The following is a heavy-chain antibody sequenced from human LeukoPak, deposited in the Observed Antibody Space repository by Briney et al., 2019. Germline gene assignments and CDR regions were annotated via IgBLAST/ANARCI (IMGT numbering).Heavy chain of an antibody. CDR3: ARDYGGNFYFDY. J-gene: IGHJ4*02. CDR1: GYTFTDYY. Sequence: ASVKVSCKASGYTFTDYYMHWVRQAPGQGLEWMGWINPNSGGTNYAQKFQGRVTMTRDTSISTAYMELSRLRSDDTAVYYCARDYGGNFYFDYWGQGTLVTVSS. D-gene: IGHD4-23*01. CDR2: INPNSGGT. V-gene: IGHV1-2*02.